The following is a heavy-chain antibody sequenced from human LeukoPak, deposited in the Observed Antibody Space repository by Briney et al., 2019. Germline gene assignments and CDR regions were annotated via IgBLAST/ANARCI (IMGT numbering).Heavy chain of an antibody. D-gene: IGHD4-17*01. CDR3: AREVTVTMLAFDI. J-gene: IGHJ3*02. V-gene: IGHV3-48*04. CDR2: ISSSGSTI. CDR1: GFSFSTYW. Sequence: GGSLRLSCAASGFSFSTYWMNWVRQAPGKGLEWVSYISSSGSTIYYADSVKGRFTISRDNAKNSLYLQMNSLRAEDTAVYYCAREVTVTMLAFDIWGQGTMVTVSS.